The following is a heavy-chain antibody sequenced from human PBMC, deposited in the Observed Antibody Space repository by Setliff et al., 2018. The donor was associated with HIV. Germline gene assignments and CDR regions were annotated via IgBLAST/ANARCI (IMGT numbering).Heavy chain of an antibody. CDR3: ARAPLWFGELVPLGVPYYFDY. Sequence: SETLSLTCNVSGGSISSSSYYWAWIRQPPGKGLEWIGSFHYSGSTSHNPSLKSRVTISVDTSKNQFSLKLSSVTAADTAVYYCARAPLWFGELVPLGVPYYFDYWGQGTLVTVSS. CDR1: GGSISSSSYY. J-gene: IGHJ4*02. D-gene: IGHD3-10*01. V-gene: IGHV4-39*07. CDR2: FHYSGST.